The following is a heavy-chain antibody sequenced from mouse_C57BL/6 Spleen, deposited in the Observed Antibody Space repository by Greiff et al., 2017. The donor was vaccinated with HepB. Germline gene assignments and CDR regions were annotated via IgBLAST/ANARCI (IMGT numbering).Heavy chain of an antibody. CDR1: GYAFTNYL. CDR3: ARGEVLRSDWYFDV. CDR2: INPGSGGT. V-gene: IGHV1-54*01. Sequence: QVQLQQSGAELVRPGTSVKVSCKASGYAFTNYLIEWVKQRPGQGLEWIGVINPGSGGTNYNEKFKGKATLTADKSSSTAYMQLSSLTSEDSAVYFCARGEVLRSDWYFDVWGTGTTVTVSS. D-gene: IGHD1-1*01. J-gene: IGHJ1*03.